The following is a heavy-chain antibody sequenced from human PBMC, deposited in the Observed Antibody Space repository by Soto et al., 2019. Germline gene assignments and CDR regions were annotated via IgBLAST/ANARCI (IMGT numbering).Heavy chain of an antibody. CDR2: INHSGRV. Sequence: SETLSLTCAVYGGSFTGHSWTWIRQSPGKGLEWIGDINHSGRVNYSPSLKSRVTISLDTSKNQFSLTLSAVTAADTAMYYCSTRAYDTNGYYRFDPWGQGTLVTVSS. D-gene: IGHD3-22*01. V-gene: IGHV4-34*01. J-gene: IGHJ5*01. CDR1: GGSFTGHS. CDR3: STRAYDTNGYYRFDP.